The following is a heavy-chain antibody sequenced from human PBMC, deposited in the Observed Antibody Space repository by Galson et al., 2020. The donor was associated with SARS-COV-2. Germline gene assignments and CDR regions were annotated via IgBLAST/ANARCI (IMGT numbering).Heavy chain of an antibody. CDR1: GGSISSYY. Sequence: ASETLSLTCTVSGGSISSYYWSWIRQPPGKGLGWIGYIYYSGSTNYNPSLKSRVTISVDTSKNQFSLKLSSVTAADTAVYYCARVGYFGSLFQEGFDPWGKGTLVTVSS. CDR2: IYYSGST. V-gene: IGHV4-59*01. D-gene: IGHD3-9*01. CDR3: ARVGYFGSLFQEGFDP. J-gene: IGHJ5*02.